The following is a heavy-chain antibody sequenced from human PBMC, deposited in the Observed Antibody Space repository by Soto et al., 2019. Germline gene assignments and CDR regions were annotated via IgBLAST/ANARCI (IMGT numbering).Heavy chain of an antibody. CDR1: GFSFGGYA. CDR3: ASDHHDRSGSYRLDC. Sequence: QVQLVESGGGVVQPGKSLRLSCEASGFSFGGYAMHWVRQAPGKGLEWVAIISYDGNIEYYADSVKGRFSISRDNSQSALFLQMSSLRPEDTAVYYCASDHHDRSGSYRLDCWGQGTLLTVSS. D-gene: IGHD3-22*01. CDR2: ISYDGNIE. V-gene: IGHV3-30-3*01. J-gene: IGHJ4*02.